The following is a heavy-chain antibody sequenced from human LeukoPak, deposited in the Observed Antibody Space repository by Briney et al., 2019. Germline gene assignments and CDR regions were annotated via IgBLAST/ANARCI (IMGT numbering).Heavy chain of an antibody. CDR1: GYSISSGYY. Sequence: PSETLSLTCAVSGYSISSGYYWGWIRQPPGKGLEWIGSIYHSGSTYYNPSLKSRVTISVDTSKNQFSLKLGSVTAADTAVYYCARKQSRDGYNAYSKVPYFDYWGQGTLVTVSS. CDR3: ARKQSRDGYNAYSKVPYFDY. CDR2: IYHSGST. V-gene: IGHV4-38-2*01. J-gene: IGHJ4*02. D-gene: IGHD5-24*01.